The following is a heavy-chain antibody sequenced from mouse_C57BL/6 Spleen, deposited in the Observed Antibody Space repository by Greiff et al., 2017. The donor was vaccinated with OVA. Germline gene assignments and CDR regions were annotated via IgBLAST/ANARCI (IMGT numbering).Heavy chain of an antibody. CDR2: IDPSDSET. D-gene: IGHD1-1*01. CDR3: ARGVYYYGSSPYYFDD. J-gene: IGHJ2*01. Sequence: QVQLQQPGAELVRPGSSVKLSCKASGYTFTSYWMHWVKQRPIQGLEWIGNIDPSDSETHYNQKFKDKATLTVDKSSSTAYMQLSSLTSEYSAVYYCARGVYYYGSSPYYFDDWGQGTTLTVSS. CDR1: GYTFTSYW. V-gene: IGHV1-52*01.